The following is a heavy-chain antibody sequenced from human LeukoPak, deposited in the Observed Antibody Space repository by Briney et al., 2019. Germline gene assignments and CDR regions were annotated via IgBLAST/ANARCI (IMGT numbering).Heavy chain of an antibody. J-gene: IGHJ4*02. CDR2: INPNSGGT. Sequence: ASVKVSCKASGCTFTGYYMHWVRQAPGQGLEWMGWINPNSGGTNYAQKFQGRVTMTRDTSISTAYMELSRLRSDDTAVYYCARGERRHCSGGSCPSVNWGQGTLVTVSS. CDR1: GCTFTGYY. D-gene: IGHD2-15*01. CDR3: ARGERRHCSGGSCPSVN. V-gene: IGHV1-2*02.